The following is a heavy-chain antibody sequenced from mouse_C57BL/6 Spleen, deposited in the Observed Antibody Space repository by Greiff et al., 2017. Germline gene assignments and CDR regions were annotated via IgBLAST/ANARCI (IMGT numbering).Heavy chain of an antibody. D-gene: IGHD1-1*01. CDR2: INPSSGYT. J-gene: IGHJ2*01. V-gene: IGHV1-4*01. CDR1: GYTFTSYT. CDR3: ARKFITTVVATDYFDY. Sequence: QVQLQQSGAELARPGASVKMSCKASGYTFTSYTMHWVKQRPGQGLEWIGYINPSSGYTKYNPKFKDKATLTADKSSSTAYMQLSSLTSEDSAVYYCARKFITTVVATDYFDYWGQGTTLTVSA.